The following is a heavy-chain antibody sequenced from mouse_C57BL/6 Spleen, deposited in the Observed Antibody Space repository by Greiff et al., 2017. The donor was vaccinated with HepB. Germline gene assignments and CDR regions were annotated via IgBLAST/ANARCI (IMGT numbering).Heavy chain of an antibody. J-gene: IGHJ1*03. CDR1: GFTFSSYG. CDR2: ISSGGSYT. V-gene: IGHV5-6*01. D-gene: IGHD1-1*02. CDR3: ARHPGSYHWYFDV. Sequence: EVKLMESGGDLVKPGGSLKLSCAASGFTFSSYGMSWVRQTPDKRLEWVATISSGGSYTYYPDSVKGRFTISRDNAKNTLYLQMSSLKSEDTAMYYCARHPGSYHWYFDVWGTGTTVTVSS.